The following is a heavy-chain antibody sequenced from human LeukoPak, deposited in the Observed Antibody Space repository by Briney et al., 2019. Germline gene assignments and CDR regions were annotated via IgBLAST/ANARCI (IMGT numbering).Heavy chain of an antibody. CDR3: ARVATMVRGVMD. V-gene: IGHV1-69*05. J-gene: IGHJ4*02. Sequence: SVKVSCKASGGTFSSYAISWVRQAPGQGLEWMGGIIPIFGTANYAQKLQGRVTMTTDTSTSTAYMELRSLRSDDTAVYYCARVATMVRGVMDWGQGTLVTVSS. CDR1: GGTFSSYA. D-gene: IGHD3-10*01. CDR2: IIPIFGTA.